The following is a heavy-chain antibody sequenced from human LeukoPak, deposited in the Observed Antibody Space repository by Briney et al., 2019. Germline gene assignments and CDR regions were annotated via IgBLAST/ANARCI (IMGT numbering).Heavy chain of an antibody. CDR2: IYYSGTN. D-gene: IGHD3-9*01. CDR3: ARRGDISTDYAFDC. V-gene: IGHV4-39*02. J-gene: IGHJ4*02. CDR1: GGSINSHMHQ. Sequence: PSETLSLIYSVSGGSINSHMHQWPWIRQAPGKGLEWIGNIYYSGTNSYNPSLKSRVTISVDTSKNHFSLRLTSVTAADTAVYYCARRGDISTDYAFDCWGQGTLVTVSS.